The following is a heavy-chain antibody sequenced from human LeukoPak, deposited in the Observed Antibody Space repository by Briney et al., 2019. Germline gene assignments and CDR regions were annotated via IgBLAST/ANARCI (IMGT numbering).Heavy chain of an antibody. CDR2: INHSGST. V-gene: IGHV4-39*07. CDR1: GGSVSSGSYY. Sequence: SETLSLTCTVSGGSVSSGSYYWSWIRQPPGKGLEWIGEINHSGSTNYNPSLKSRVTISVDTSKNQFSLKLSSVTAADTAVYYCARGSFGYYSRYYYYGMDVWGQGTTVTVSS. J-gene: IGHJ6*02. CDR3: ARGSFGYYSRYYYYGMDV. D-gene: IGHD3-22*01.